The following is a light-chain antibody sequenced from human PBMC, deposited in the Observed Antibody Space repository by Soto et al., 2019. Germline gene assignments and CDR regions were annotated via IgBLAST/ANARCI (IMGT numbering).Light chain of an antibody. CDR2: EVT. J-gene: IGLJ3*02. V-gene: IGLV2-14*01. CDR3: SSYLSSSSLG. CDR1: SSDIGHYNS. Sequence: QSVLTQPASVSGSPGQSITISCTGSSSDIGHYNSVSWYQHHPGKAPKVIIYEVTNRPSGVSNRFSGSKSGNTASLTISGLQTEDEADYYCSSYLSSSSLGFGGGTKLTVL.